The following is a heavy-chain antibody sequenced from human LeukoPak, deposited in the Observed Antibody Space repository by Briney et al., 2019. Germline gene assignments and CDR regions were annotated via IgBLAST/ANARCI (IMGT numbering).Heavy chain of an antibody. J-gene: IGHJ4*02. CDR3: APDHSSIL. Sequence: ASVKVSCKASGYTFTDPYMHWVRPAPGQGLEWMGWIDPNSGGTKYAQKFQGRVTMTRDTSISTAHMELNRLTSDDTAVYYCAPDHSSILWGQGTLVTVSS. D-gene: IGHD1-14*01. CDR2: IDPNSGGT. V-gene: IGHV1-2*02. CDR1: GYTFTDPY.